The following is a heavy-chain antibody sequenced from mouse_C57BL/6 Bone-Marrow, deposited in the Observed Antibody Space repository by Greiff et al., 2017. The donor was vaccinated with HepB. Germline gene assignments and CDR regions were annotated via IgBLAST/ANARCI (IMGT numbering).Heavy chain of an antibody. CDR3: GRSNLLRSSD. J-gene: IGHJ3*01. Sequence: QVQLQQSGAELVRPGPSVKVSCKASGYSFTNYLIEWVKQRPGQGLEWLGVINPGSGSTNYNEKFKGKATLTADKSSSTAYMQLSSLTSEDSAVYFCGRSNLLRSSDWGQGTLVTVSA. CDR1: GYSFTNYL. V-gene: IGHV1-54*01. CDR2: INPGSGST. D-gene: IGHD1-1*01.